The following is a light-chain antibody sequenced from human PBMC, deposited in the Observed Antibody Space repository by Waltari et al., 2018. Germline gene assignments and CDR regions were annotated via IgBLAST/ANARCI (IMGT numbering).Light chain of an antibody. V-gene: IGLV2-11*01. J-gene: IGLJ2*01. Sequence: QSALTQPRSVSGSPGQSVTISCTGTSSDVGGYKYVSWYQQHPGKAPKLIIYDVSKRPSGVPDRFSGSKSGNTASLTISGLQAEDEADYYCCSYAGSYIPFGGGTKLTVL. CDR1: SSDVGGYKY. CDR3: CSYAGSYIP. CDR2: DVS.